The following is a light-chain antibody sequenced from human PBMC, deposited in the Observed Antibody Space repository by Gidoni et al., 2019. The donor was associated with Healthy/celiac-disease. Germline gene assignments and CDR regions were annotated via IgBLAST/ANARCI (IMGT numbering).Light chain of an antibody. V-gene: IGKV1-39*01. CDR1: QSISSY. J-gene: IGKJ1*01. CDR2: AAS. Sequence: DIHMTQSPSSLSESVGDRVTITRRASQSISSYLNWYQQKPGNAPKLLIYAASRLQSGVPSRFSGSGSGTDFTLTISSLQPEDFATYSCQQSYSTPRTFGQGTKVEIK. CDR3: QQSYSTPRT.